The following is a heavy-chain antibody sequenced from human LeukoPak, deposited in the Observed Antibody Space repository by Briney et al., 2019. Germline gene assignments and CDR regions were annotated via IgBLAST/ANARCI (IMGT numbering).Heavy chain of an antibody. Sequence: PSETLSLTCTVSGGSISSYYWSWIRQPAGKGLEWIGRIYTSGSTNYNPSLKSRVTMSVDTSKNQFSLKLRSVTAADTAVYYCARGNYDILTGYYVWFDPWGQGTLVTVSS. CDR3: ARGNYDILTGYYVWFDP. V-gene: IGHV4-4*07. CDR1: GGSISSYY. J-gene: IGHJ5*02. D-gene: IGHD3-9*01. CDR2: IYTSGST.